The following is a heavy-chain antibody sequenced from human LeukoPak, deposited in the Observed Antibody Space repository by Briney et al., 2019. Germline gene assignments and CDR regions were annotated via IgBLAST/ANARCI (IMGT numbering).Heavy chain of an antibody. V-gene: IGHV5-51*01. Sequence: GESLKIPFKGPGYSFTSYCIGWVRPMPGKGLEWMVIIYSGDSDNIYSPSFQGQVTISADKSISTAYLQLSSLKASDTAMYYCARRHSGYESLDYWGQGTLVTVSS. CDR3: ARRHSGYESLDY. J-gene: IGHJ4*02. CDR1: GYSFTSYC. D-gene: IGHD5-12*01. CDR2: IYSGDSDN.